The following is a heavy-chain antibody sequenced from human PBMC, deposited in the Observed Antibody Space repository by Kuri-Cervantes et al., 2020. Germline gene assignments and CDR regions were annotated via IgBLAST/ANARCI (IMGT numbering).Heavy chain of an antibody. CDR2: IYYSGST. D-gene: IGHD1-20*01. V-gene: IGHV4-39*01. J-gene: IGHJ4*02. Sequence: LRLSCTVSGGSISSGGYYWSWIRQHPGKGLEWIGSIYYSGSTYYNPSLKSRVTISVDTSKNQFSLKLSSVTAADTAVYYCARLGITGTAGLFDYWGQGTLVTVSS. CDR3: ARLGITGTAGLFDY. CDR1: GGSISSGGYY.